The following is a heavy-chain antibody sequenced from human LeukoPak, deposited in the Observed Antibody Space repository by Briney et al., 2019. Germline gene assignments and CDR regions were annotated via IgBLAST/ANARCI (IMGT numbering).Heavy chain of an antibody. CDR2: IKSDGSVT. J-gene: IGHJ4*02. V-gene: IGHV3-74*01. D-gene: IGHD1-14*01. CDR3: ARDHDAVGTTIDH. Sequence: GGSLRLSCAASGFTFSSYWMHWVRQAPGEGRVWVSRIKSDGSVTWYADSVKGRFTISRDNVKNMLYLQMNSLRAEDTAVYFCARDHDAVGTTIDHWGQGTLVTVSS. CDR1: GFTFSSYW.